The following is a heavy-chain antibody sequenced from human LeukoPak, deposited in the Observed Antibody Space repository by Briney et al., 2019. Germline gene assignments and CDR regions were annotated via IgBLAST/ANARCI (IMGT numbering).Heavy chain of an antibody. J-gene: IGHJ5*02. D-gene: IGHD1-1*01. V-gene: IGHV3-11*01. CDR1: GFTFRDYW. Sequence: PGGSLRLSCAASGFTFRDYWMTWVRQAPGKGLERVSYISSSGSTIYYADSVKGRFTISRDNAKNSLYLQMNSLRAEDTAVYYCARDTIVSQLERRGHSFDPRGQGTLVTVSS. CDR2: ISSSGSTI. CDR3: ARDTIVSQLERRGHSFDP.